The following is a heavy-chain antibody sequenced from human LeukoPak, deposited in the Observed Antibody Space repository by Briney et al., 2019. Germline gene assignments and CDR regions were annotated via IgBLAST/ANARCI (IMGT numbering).Heavy chain of an antibody. Sequence: NPGGSLRLSCAASGFTFSSYSMNWVRQAPGKGLEWVSSISSSSSYIYYADSVKGRFTISRDNAKNSLYLQMNSLRAEDTAVYYCARDHDSSGYPPSPFDYWGQGTLVTVSS. V-gene: IGHV3-21*01. CDR3: ARDHDSSGYPPSPFDY. D-gene: IGHD3-22*01. J-gene: IGHJ4*02. CDR2: ISSSSSYI. CDR1: GFTFSSYS.